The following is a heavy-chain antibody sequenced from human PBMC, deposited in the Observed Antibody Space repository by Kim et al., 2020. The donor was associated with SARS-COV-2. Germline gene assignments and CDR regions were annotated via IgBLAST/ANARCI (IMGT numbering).Heavy chain of an antibody. Sequence: AYDNPSLKSRVTISVDTSKNQFSRKLSSVTAADTAVYYCAKTTATFSFDPWGQGTLVTVSS. CDR2: A. CDR3: AKTTATFSFDP. D-gene: IGHD4-17*01. V-gene: IGHV4-39*07. J-gene: IGHJ5*02.